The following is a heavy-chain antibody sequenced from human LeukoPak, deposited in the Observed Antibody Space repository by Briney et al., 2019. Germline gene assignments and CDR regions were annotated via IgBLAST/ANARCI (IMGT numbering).Heavy chain of an antibody. V-gene: IGHV4-31*03. J-gene: IGHJ4*02. CDR3: ARVRGGYYPTFDY. D-gene: IGHD3-22*01. CDR2: IYYSGST. CDR1: GGSISNGGYY. Sequence: SETLSLTCTVSGGSISNGGYYWSWIRQHPGKGLEWIGYIYYSGSTYYNPSLKSRVTISVDTSKNQFSLKLSSVTAADTAVYYCARVRGGYYPTFDYWGQGTLVTVSS.